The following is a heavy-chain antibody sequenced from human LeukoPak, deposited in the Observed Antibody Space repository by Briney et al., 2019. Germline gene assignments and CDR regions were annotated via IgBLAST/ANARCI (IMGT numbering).Heavy chain of an antibody. CDR3: ARDLAGNYYGSGSPRYFEN. CDR1: GFTFSSYS. J-gene: IGHJ4*02. Sequence: PGGSLRLSCAVSGFTFSSYSMNWVRQAPGKGLEWASSISSSSSYIYYADSVKGRFTISRDNAKNSLHLQMNSLRAEDTAVYYCARDLAGNYYGSGSPRYFENWGQGTLVTVSS. CDR2: ISSSSSYI. V-gene: IGHV3-21*01. D-gene: IGHD3-10*01.